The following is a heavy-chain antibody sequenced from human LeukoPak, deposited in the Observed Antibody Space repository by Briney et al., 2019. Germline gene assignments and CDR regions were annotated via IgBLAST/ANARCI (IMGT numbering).Heavy chain of an antibody. CDR3: ARGMDIVVVRAAMDLDY. CDR1: GYTFTSYS. J-gene: IGHJ4*02. V-gene: IGHV7-4-1*02. D-gene: IGHD2-2*03. Sequence: ASVKVSCKASGYTFTSYSMNWVRQAPGQGLEWMGWINTNTGNPTYAQGFTGRFGFASDNSGSTAYLQISSLKAEDTAVYYCARGMDIVVVRAAMDLDYWGQGTRVTVSS. CDR2: INTNTGNP.